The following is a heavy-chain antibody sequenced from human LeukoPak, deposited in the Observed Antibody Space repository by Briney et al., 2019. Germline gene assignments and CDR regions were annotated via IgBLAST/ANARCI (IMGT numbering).Heavy chain of an antibody. D-gene: IGHD3-10*01. J-gene: IGHJ3*02. CDR3: AKNLYYYYGSGSYRGGYRDAFDI. V-gene: IGHV3-9*01. Sequence: GGSLRLSCAASGFTFDDYAMHWVRQAPGKGLEWVSGISWNSGSIGYADSVKGRFTISRDNAKNSLYLQMNSLRAEDTALYYCAKNLYYYYGSGSYRGGYRDAFDIWGQGTVVTVSS. CDR2: ISWNSGSI. CDR1: GFTFDDYA.